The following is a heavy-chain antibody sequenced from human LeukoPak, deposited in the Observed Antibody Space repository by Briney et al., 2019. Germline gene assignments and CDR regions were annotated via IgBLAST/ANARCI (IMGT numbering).Heavy chain of an antibody. CDR1: GFTFDDYA. Sequence: PGGSLRLSCAASGFTFDDYAMHWVRQAPGKGLEWGSGISWNSGSIGYADSVKGRFTISRDNAKNSLYLQMNSLRAEDTALYYCAKDMKIAAAGYYFDYWGQGTLVTVSS. D-gene: IGHD6-13*01. V-gene: IGHV3-9*01. CDR2: ISWNSGSI. CDR3: AKDMKIAAAGYYFDY. J-gene: IGHJ4*02.